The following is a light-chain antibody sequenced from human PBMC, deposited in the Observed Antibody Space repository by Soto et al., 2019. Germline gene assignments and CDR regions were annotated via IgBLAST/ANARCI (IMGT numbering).Light chain of an antibody. Sequence: DLQMTQSPSSLSASVGDRVTITCRASQDIRNDLDWYQQRPGRVPKRLIYFAANLQSGVPSRFSGSGSGTEFTLTISSLQPEDFAVYFCLQHNGYPRTFGQGTKLEI. J-gene: IGKJ2*01. CDR2: FAA. CDR1: QDIRND. V-gene: IGKV1-17*01. CDR3: LQHNGYPRT.